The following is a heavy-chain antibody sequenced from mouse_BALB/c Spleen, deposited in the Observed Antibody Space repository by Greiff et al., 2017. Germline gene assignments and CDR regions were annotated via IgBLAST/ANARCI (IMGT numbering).Heavy chain of an antibody. CDR2: IWAGGST. V-gene: IGHV2-9*02. Sequence: VKVVESGPGLVAPSQSLSITCTVSGFSLTSYGVHWVRQPPGKGLEWLGVIWAGGSTNYNSALMSRLSISKDNSKSQVFLKMNSLQTDDTAMYYCAREGLYYGYDYFDYWGQGTTLTVSS. CDR3: AREGLYYGYDYFDY. CDR1: GFSLTSYG. J-gene: IGHJ2*01. D-gene: IGHD1-2*01.